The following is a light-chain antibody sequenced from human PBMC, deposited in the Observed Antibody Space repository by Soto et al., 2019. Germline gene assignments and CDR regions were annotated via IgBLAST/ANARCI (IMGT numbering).Light chain of an antibody. CDR3: QQYNSHWYT. V-gene: IGKV1-5*01. CDR1: QSISNW. J-gene: IGKJ2*01. Sequence: DIQMTQSPSTLSASVGDKVTITCRASQSISNWLAWYQQKPGKAPNLLIYDASSLKSGVPSRFSGSGSGAEFTLTISSLQPDDFATYYCQQYNSHWYTFGQGTKLEIK. CDR2: DAS.